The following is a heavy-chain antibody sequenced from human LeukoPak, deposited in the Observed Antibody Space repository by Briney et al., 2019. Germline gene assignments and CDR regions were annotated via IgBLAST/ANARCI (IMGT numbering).Heavy chain of an antibody. J-gene: IGHJ4*02. CDR1: GFTFSYYA. V-gene: IGHV3-23*01. Sequence: QPGGSLRLSCAASGFTFSYYAMSWVRQAPGKGLEWVSVISSVDDATYYADSVEGRFTISRDNSRNTVYLQINSLRAEDTAVYYCAKYTSKGSRTFDHWGQGTLVTVSS. CDR2: ISSVDDAT. D-gene: IGHD1-26*01. CDR3: AKYTSKGSRTFDH.